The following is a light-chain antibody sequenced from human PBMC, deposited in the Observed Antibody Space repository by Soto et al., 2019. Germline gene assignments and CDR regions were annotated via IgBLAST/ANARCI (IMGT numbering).Light chain of an antibody. CDR3: QSYDSRLSAYV. Sequence: QSVLTQPPSVSGAPGQRVTISCSGSSSNIGAGFDVHWYRQLPGTAPKLLIYDNSNRPSGVPDRFSGSKSGTSASLAITGPQAEDEAEYYCQSYDSRLSAYVFGSGTKVTVL. CDR1: SSNIGAGFD. CDR2: DNS. V-gene: IGLV1-40*01. J-gene: IGLJ1*01.